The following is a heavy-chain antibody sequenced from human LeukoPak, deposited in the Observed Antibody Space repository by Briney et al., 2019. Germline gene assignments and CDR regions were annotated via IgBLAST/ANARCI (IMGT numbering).Heavy chain of an antibody. CDR2: ISSSGDNT. CDR1: GFTFSNNA. D-gene: IGHD6-19*01. Sequence: GGSLRLSCAASGFTFSNNAVSWVRQAPGKGLEWVSSISSSGDNTHYADSVKGRFTISRDNSKDTLYLQMNTLRAEDTAIYYCARRGWLVNFDYWGQGTLATVSS. J-gene: IGHJ4*02. CDR3: ARRGWLVNFDY. V-gene: IGHV3-23*01.